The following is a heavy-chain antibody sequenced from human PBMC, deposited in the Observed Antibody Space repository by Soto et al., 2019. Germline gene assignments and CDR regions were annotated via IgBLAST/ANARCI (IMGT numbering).Heavy chain of an antibody. CDR2: ISKSGYT. D-gene: IGHD3-10*01. CDR1: GGSISSISNHY. CDR3: TTQGFGVLHGLVDV. V-gene: IGHV4-4*08. Sequence: QVQLQESGPGLVKPSETLSLTCTVSGGSISSISNHYCSWIRLPPGKGLEWIVYISKSGYTSYNPSLNSRVMLSVDTSKNQCSLKLTSVIAADAAVYYCTTQGFGVLHGLVDVWGQGTTVTVSS. J-gene: IGHJ6*02.